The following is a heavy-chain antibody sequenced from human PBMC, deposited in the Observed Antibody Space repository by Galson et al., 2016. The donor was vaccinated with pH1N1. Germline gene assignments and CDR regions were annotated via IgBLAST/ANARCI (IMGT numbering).Heavy chain of an antibody. CDR1: GYSFSNYY. Sequence: SVKVSCKASGYSFSNYYIHWVRQAPGQGLEWMGWINPNSGGTKYAQKFQGRVTMTRDTSISTAYMEVRRLRSDDTAVYYCATVRTWCTSDSCPGVDVWGQGTAVTVSS. D-gene: IGHD2-8*01. J-gene: IGHJ6*02. V-gene: IGHV1-2*02. CDR3: ATVRTWCTSDSCPGVDV. CDR2: INPNSGGT.